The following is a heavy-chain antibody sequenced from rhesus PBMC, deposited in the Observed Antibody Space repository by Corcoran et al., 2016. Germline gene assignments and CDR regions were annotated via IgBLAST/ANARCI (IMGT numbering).Heavy chain of an antibody. CDR3: ARLENSGRYDTWYFDI. J-gene: IGHJ2*01. Sequence: QVQLQESGPGLVKPSETLSLTCTVSGGSISGYHNWHWIRQPPGTGLEWIGYISGSSGSTDQNPSLKSRVTVSTETYKNQFSLNLSSVTAADTAVYYCARLENSGRYDTWYFDIWGPGTPITISS. V-gene: IGHV4-165*01. CDR1: GGSISGYH. CDR2: ISGSSGST. D-gene: IGHD3-16*01.